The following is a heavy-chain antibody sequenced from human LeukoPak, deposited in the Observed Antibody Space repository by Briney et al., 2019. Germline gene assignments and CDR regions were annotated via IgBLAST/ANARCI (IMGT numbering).Heavy chain of an antibody. J-gene: IGHJ4*02. CDR1: GYNFTSYD. CDR3: ARDTWSAIWSYYFDY. CDR2: ISAYNGNT. D-gene: IGHD2-21*02. V-gene: IGHV1-18*04. Sequence: GASVKVSCKASGYNFTSYDISWVRQAPGQGLEWMGWISAYNGNTNYAQKLQGRVTMTTDTSTSTAYMELRSLRSDDTAVYYCARDTWSAIWSYYFDYWGQGTLVTVSS.